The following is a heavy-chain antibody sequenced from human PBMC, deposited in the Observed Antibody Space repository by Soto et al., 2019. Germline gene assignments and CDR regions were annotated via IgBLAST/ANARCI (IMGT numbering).Heavy chain of an antibody. V-gene: IGHV4-31*03. Sequence: SETLSLTCIVSGGSINSGGNYGSWIRQHPGKGLEWIGYIYYTGSTYYKPSLKSRVTMSIEMSKNQFSLKVSSVTAADTAVYYCARLGFNYDFLSGYYNVHHYYGIDVWGQGTTVTVSS. J-gene: IGHJ6*02. CDR1: GGSINSGGNY. D-gene: IGHD3-3*01. CDR3: ARLGFNYDFLSGYYNVHHYYGIDV. CDR2: IYYTGST.